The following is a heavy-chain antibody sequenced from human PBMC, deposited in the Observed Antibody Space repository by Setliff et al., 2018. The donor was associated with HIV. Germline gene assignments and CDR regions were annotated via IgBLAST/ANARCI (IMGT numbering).Heavy chain of an antibody. D-gene: IGHD2-21*01. CDR3: ATDPRRLSY. CDR2: ISGRGDIT. J-gene: IGHJ4*02. CDR1: GFSFSTYG. Sequence: GGSLRLSCVASGFSFSTYGLCWVRQAPGEGLEWVSCISGRGDITYYADSLKGRFTISRDNPKNTLYLQMNSLRAEDTATYYCATDPRRLSYWGQGTLVTVSS. V-gene: IGHV3-23*01.